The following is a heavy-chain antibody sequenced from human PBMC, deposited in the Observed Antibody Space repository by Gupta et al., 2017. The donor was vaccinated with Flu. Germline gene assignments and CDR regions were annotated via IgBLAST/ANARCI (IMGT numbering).Heavy chain of an antibody. V-gene: IGHV3-48*02. CDR1: GFTFSSYS. Sequence: EVQLVESGGGLVQHGGSLRLSCAASGFTFSSYSMNWVRQAPGKGLEWVSYISSSSSTIYYADSVKGRFTISRDNAKNSLYLQMNSLRDEDTAVYYCALRGRGAKGHYFDYWGQGTLVTVSS. J-gene: IGHJ4*02. CDR3: ALRGRGAKGHYFDY. D-gene: IGHD1-26*01. CDR2: ISSSSSTI.